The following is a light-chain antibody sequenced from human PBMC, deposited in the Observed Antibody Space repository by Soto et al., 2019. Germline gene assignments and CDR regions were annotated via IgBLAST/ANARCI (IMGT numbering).Light chain of an antibody. CDR2: DAS. J-gene: IGKJ4*01. CDR1: QSVSNNY. CDR3: QHRSNWPPIIT. V-gene: IGKV3D-20*02. Sequence: EIVLTQSPGTLSLSPGERATLSCRASQSVSNNYLAWYQQKPGQAPRLLIYDASSRATGIPARFSGSGSGTDFTLTVSSLEPEDFAVYFCQHRSNWPPIITFGGGTKMDI.